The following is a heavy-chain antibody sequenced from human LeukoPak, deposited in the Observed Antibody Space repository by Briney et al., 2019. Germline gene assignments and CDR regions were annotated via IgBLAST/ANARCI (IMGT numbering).Heavy chain of an antibody. Sequence: SGTLSLTCTVSGGSISSYYWSWIRQAPGKGLEWIGNICYSGSNNYSPSLKSRVTISVDTSKNQFSLKLISVTAADTAVYYCARVGTYGSGSYLSWLDYWGQGTLVTVSS. CDR2: ICYSGSN. CDR3: ARVGTYGSGSYLSWLDY. D-gene: IGHD3-10*01. J-gene: IGHJ4*02. CDR1: GGSISSYY. V-gene: IGHV4-59*08.